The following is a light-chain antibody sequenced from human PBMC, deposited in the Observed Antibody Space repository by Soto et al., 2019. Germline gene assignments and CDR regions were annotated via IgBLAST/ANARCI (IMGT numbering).Light chain of an antibody. V-gene: IGKV1-39*01. Sequence: DIQMTQSPSSLSASVGDRVTITCLASQSISSYLNWYQQKPGKAPKLLIYAASSLQSGVPSRFSGSGSGTDFTLTISSLQPEDVATYYCQQSYSTPWTFGQGTKVDIK. CDR1: QSISSY. CDR2: AAS. CDR3: QQSYSTPWT. J-gene: IGKJ1*01.